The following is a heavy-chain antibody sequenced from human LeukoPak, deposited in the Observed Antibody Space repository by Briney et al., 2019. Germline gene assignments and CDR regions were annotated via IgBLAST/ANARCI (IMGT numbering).Heavy chain of an antibody. Sequence: GGSLRLSCAASGFTFSSHAMHWVRQAPGKGLEWVAVISYDGSNKYYADSVKGRFTISRDNSKNTLYLQMNSLRAEDTAVYYCARGGTYYPYWGQGTLVTVSS. CDR3: ARGGTYYPY. J-gene: IGHJ4*02. V-gene: IGHV3-30*04. D-gene: IGHD1-26*01. CDR2: ISYDGSNK. CDR1: GFTFSSHA.